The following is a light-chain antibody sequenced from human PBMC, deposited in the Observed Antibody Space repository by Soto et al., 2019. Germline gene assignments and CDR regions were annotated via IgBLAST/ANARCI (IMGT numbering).Light chain of an antibody. CDR3: QQSYSATHT. CDR1: QSVNNH. V-gene: IGKV1-39*01. CDR2: AAS. J-gene: IGKJ2*01. Sequence: DIQMTQSPSSLSASVGDRVTITCRASQSVNNHFNWYQQKPGKAPKLLIYAASGLQSGVPSRFSGSGSGTDFTLTISSLQPEDFATYYCQQSYSATHTFAQGTKLEIK.